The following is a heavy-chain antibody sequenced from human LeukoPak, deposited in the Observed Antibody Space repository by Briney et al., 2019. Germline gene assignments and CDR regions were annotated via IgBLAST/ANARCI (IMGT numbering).Heavy chain of an antibody. V-gene: IGHV4-39*07. Sequence: PSETLSLTCTVSGASISNGSCYWGWFRQPPGRGLEWIGSIYCSGSTYYNPSLKSRVTMGVDTPKNQFSLKLSSVTAADTAVYYCARVSQQLGSAFDIWGQGTMVTVSS. D-gene: IGHD6-13*01. CDR2: IYCSGST. CDR1: GASISNGSCY. CDR3: ARVSQQLGSAFDI. J-gene: IGHJ3*02.